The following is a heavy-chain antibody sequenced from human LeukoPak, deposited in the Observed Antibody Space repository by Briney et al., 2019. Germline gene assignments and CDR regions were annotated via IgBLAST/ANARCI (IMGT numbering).Heavy chain of an antibody. D-gene: IGHD3-16*02. J-gene: IGHJ4*02. CDR2: IIPLLRTA. CDR3: ARGKGFVGHFDF. CDR1: GGTFSSYT. V-gene: IGHV1-69*08. Sequence: SVKVSCKASGGTFSSYTVSWVRQAPGQGLEWMGRIIPLLRTAEYAQKFQDRVTITADKSTSTAYMELSSLRSEDTAVYYCARGKGFVGHFDFWGQGTLVTVSS.